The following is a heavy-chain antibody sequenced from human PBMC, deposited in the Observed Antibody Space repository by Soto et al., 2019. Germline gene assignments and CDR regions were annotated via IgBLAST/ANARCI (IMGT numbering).Heavy chain of an antibody. D-gene: IGHD6-19*01. V-gene: IGHV3-23*01. J-gene: IGHJ4*02. CDR1: GFTFSSYV. CDR3: AKDPVAVSGGGDY. Sequence: EVQLLQSGGGLVQPGGSLRLSCAASGFTFSSYVMSWVRQAPGKGLEWVSTISGGGGGTYYADFVKGRFTISRDNSKNTLYLQMSSLRAEDTALYYCAKDPVAVSGGGDYWGQGALVTVSS. CDR2: ISGGGGGT.